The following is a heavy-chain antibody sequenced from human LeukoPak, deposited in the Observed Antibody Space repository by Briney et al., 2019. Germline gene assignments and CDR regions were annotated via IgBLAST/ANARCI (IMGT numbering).Heavy chain of an antibody. CDR3: ARSFGAARHGYFDY. D-gene: IGHD6-6*01. J-gene: IGHJ4*02. Sequence: SETLSLTCTVSGGSISSSSYYWGWIRQPPGKGLEWIGSIYYSGSTYYNPSLKSRVTISVDTSKNQFSLKLSSVTAADTAVYYCARSFGAARHGYFDYWGQGTLVTVSS. CDR2: IYYSGST. V-gene: IGHV4-39*07. CDR1: GGSISSSSYY.